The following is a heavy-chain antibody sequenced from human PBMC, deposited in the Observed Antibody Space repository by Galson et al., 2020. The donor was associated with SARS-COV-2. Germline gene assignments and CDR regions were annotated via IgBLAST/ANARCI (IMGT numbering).Heavy chain of an antibody. CDR3: AKGSGNSCYNALDI. CDR1: GFTFSDYG. Sequence: GESLKISCAASGFTFSDYGMSWVRQAPGKGLEWISCISGTGDNTHSAESVQGRFTVSRDNSESAVYLQTSSLGVADTAVYYCAKGSGNSCYNALDIWGRGTVVIVSS. D-gene: IGHD2-2*02. CDR2: ISGTGDNT. J-gene: IGHJ3*02. V-gene: IGHV3-23*01.